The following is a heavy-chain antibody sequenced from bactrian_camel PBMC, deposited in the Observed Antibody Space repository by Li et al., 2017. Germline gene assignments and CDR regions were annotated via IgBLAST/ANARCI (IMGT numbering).Heavy chain of an antibody. CDR3: ATAVCSGGYCYTGAAGNY. Sequence: VQLVESGGGSVQAGGSLRLSCAISGYTNSQYCMGWARQAPGKEREGVAAIFTGGGSTYYADSVVGRFTISRDNAKNTVYLQMNSLKSEDTALYYCATAVCSGGYCYTGAAGNYWGQGTQVTVS. D-gene: IGHD2*01. CDR1: GYTNSQYC. V-gene: IGHV3S1*01. CDR2: IFTGGGST. J-gene: IGHJ4*01.